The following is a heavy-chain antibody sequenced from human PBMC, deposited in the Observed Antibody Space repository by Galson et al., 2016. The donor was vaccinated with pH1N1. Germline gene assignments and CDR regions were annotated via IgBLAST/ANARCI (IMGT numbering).Heavy chain of an antibody. CDR2: ISTEGSSV. CDR3: ARVRLILPGDPTGYFDL. Sequence: SLRLSCAASGFTFSSFWMHWVRQVPGKGLVWVSRISTEGSSVSYADSVKGRFTISRDNARSTLYLEMNSLTAEDTALYYCARVRLILPGDPTGYFDLWGQGALVTVS. CDR1: GFTFSSFW. D-gene: IGHD7-27*01. J-gene: IGHJ4*02. V-gene: IGHV3-74*01.